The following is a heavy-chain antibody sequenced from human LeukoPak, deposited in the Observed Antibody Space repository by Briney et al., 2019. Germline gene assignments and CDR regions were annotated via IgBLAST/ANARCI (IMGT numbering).Heavy chain of an antibody. J-gene: IGHJ4*02. CDR2: TYYSGST. V-gene: IGHV4-39*07. Sequence: SETLSLTCTVSGGSISSSSYYWGWLRQPPGKGLEWIGSTYYSGSTYYNPSLKSRVTISVDTSKNQFSLKLSSVTAADTAVYYCARVQVATITPSNYFDYWGQGTLVTVSS. D-gene: IGHD5-12*01. CDR3: ARVQVATITPSNYFDY. CDR1: GGSISSSSYY.